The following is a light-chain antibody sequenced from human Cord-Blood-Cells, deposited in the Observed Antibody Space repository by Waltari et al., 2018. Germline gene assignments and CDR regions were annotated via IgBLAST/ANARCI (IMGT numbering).Light chain of an antibody. CDR2: GAS. CDR3: KQYNNWPPLT. V-gene: IGKV3-15*01. CDR1: QSVSSN. J-gene: IGKJ4*01. Sequence: EIVMTQSPATLPVSPGERATLSCRASQSVSSNLAWYQQKPGQAPRLLIYGASTRATGIPARFSGSGSGTEFTLTISSLQSEDFAVYYCKQYNNWPPLTFGGGTKVEIK.